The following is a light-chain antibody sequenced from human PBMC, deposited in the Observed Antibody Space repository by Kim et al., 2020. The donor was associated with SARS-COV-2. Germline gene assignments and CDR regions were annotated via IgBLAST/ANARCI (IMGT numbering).Light chain of an antibody. CDR2: LNSDGSH. J-gene: IGLJ3*02. CDR3: QTWVTGLWV. CDR1: SGNSSYG. V-gene: IGLV4-69*01. Sequence: ATVKSNWTQSSGNSSYGIEWHKQEPEKGAGYLMKLNSDGSHSKGDGIPDRFSGSSSGAERYLTITSLQSEDEADYYCQTWVTGLWVFGGGTKLTVL.